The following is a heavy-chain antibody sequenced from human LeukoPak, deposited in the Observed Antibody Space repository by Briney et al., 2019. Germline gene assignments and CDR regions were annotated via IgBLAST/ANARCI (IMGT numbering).Heavy chain of an antibody. CDR3: PRVRPRLPSLGEFDY. Sequence: GASVKLSCKASGYTFTSYGISWVRQSPGQGLEWMGWISAYNGNTNYAQKLPARVTITTDTSTSTDYMELRSLSSVDPAVSPFPRVRPRLPSLGEFDYWGQGTLVTVSS. V-gene: IGHV1-18*01. D-gene: IGHD2-21*01. CDR1: GYTFTSYG. J-gene: IGHJ4*02. CDR2: ISAYNGNT.